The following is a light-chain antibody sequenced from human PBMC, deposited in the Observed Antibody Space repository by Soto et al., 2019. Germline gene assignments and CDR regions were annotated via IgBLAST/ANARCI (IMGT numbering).Light chain of an antibody. J-gene: IGLJ2*01. CDR1: SSDVGGYTY. CDR2: DVT. V-gene: IGLV2-11*01. Sequence: QSALTQPRSVSGSPGQSVTISCTGTSSDVGGYTYVSWYQQYPGKAPKLMIYDVTKRPSGVPDRFSGSKSGNTASLTISGLQAEDEADYYCCSYAGTYTWVFGGGTKLTVL. CDR3: CSYAGTYTWV.